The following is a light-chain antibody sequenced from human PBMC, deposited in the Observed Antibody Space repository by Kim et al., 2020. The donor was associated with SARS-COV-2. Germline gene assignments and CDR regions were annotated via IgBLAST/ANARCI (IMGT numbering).Light chain of an antibody. Sequence: ASVKLTCTLSSGHSSYAIAWHQQQPEKGPRYLMKLNSDGSHSKGDGIPDRFSGSSSGAERYLTISSLQSEDEADYYCQTWGTCSWVFGGGTQLTVL. J-gene: IGLJ3*02. CDR2: LNSDGSH. CDR3: QTWGTCSWV. CDR1: SGHSSYA. V-gene: IGLV4-69*01.